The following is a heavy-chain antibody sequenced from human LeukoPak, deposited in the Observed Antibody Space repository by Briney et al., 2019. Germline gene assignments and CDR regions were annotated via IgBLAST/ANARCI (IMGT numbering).Heavy chain of an antibody. V-gene: IGHV3-30*03. Sequence: HPGGSLRLSCAASGFTFSSYGMHWVRQAPGKGLEWVAVISYDGSNKYYADSVKGRFTISKDNAKNTVYLQMNNLRAEDTAVYYCVSFYETYWGRGTLVTVSS. D-gene: IGHD2-2*01. CDR1: GFTFSSYG. J-gene: IGHJ4*02. CDR3: VSFYETY. CDR2: ISYDGSNK.